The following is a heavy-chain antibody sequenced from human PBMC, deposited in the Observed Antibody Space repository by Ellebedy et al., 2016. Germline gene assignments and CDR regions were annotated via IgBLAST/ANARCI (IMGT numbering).Heavy chain of an antibody. CDR1: GGSISSYY. Sequence: SETLSLXCTVSGGSISSYYWSWIRQPPGKGLEWIGYIYYSGSTNYNPSLKSRVTISVDTSKNQFSLKLSSVTAADTAVYYCARGYYYDSLGGWGQGTLVTVSS. CDR2: IYYSGST. J-gene: IGHJ4*02. D-gene: IGHD3-22*01. CDR3: ARGYYYDSLGG. V-gene: IGHV4-59*01.